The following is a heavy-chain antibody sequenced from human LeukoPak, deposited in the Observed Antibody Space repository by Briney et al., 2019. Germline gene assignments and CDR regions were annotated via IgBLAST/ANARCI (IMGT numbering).Heavy chain of an antibody. CDR1: GFTFSSYA. V-gene: IGHV3-23*01. D-gene: IGHD6-19*01. Sequence: GGSLRLSCVASGFTFSSYAMSWVRQAPGKGLEWVSAIRGSGGDTFYADSVKGRFTISRDNSKNSLYLQMNSLRAEDTAVYYCARGLAVTARGSFDIWGQGTMVTVSS. CDR2: IRGSGGDT. CDR3: ARGLAVTARGSFDI. J-gene: IGHJ3*02.